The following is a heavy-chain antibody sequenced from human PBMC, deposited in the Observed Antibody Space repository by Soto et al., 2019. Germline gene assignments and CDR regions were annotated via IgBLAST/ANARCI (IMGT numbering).Heavy chain of an antibody. Sequence: GGPLRLSWASSGFTFSDYYMTCIRQAPGKGLEWVSYISSSGTGIYYPDSVKGRFTISRDNAKNSLYLQMSSLRAEDTAVYYCARAYSDAFDIWGQGTTVTVSS. CDR3: ARAYSDAFDI. CDR1: GFTFSDYY. D-gene: IGHD2-15*01. CDR2: ISSSGTGI. J-gene: IGHJ3*02. V-gene: IGHV3-11*01.